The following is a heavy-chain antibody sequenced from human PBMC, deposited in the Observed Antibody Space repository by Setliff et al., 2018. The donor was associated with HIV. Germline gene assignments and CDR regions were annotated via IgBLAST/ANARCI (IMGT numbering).Heavy chain of an antibody. CDR2: SSGGGTV. CDR1: GFTFSDFY. Sequence: PGGSLRLSCATSGFTFSDFYMAWVRQAAGKGLEWVAYSSGGGTVYYADSVKGRFTISRDNAKNSLYLQMNSLRAEDTAVYYCAKVGNSGNYWGQGTLVTVSS. V-gene: IGHV3-11*01. J-gene: IGHJ4*02. D-gene: IGHD4-4*01. CDR3: AKVGNSGNY.